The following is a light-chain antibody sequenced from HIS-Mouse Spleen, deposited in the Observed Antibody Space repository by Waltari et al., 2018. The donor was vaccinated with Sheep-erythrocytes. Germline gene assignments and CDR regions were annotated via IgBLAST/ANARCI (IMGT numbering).Light chain of an antibody. J-gene: IGLJ1*01. CDR3: CSYAGSYNHV. V-gene: IGLV2-11*01. CDR2: DVS. CDR1: ISDGGGYNY. Sequence: QSALTQPRSVSGSPGQSVTIPCTGTISDGGGYNYVSWYQQHPGKAPKLMIYDVSKRPSGVPDRFSGSKSGNTASLTISGLQAEDEADYYCCSYAGSYNHVFATGTKVTVL.